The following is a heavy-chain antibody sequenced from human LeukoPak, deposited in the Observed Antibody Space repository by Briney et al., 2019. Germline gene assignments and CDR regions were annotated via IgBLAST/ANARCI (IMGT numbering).Heavy chain of an antibody. Sequence: HPGGSLRLSCAASGFTFSSYSMNWVRQAPGKGLEWVAAISGSGGFTYYADSVKGRFTISRDNSKNTVYLQMNSLRAEDTAIYFCAKDTRRLYCGGDCYQFDYWGQGALVIVSS. D-gene: IGHD2-21*02. CDR3: AKDTRRLYCGGDCYQFDY. J-gene: IGHJ4*02. V-gene: IGHV3-23*01. CDR1: GFTFSSYS. CDR2: ISGSGGFT.